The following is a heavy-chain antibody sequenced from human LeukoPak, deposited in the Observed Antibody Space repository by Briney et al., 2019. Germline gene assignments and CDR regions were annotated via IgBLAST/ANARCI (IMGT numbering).Heavy chain of an antibody. V-gene: IGHV3-21*01. CDR2: ISSSSSYI. D-gene: IGHD3-22*01. J-gene: IGHJ3*02. CDR3: ARVRDYYDSSGPDAFDI. CDR1: GFTFSTYS. Sequence: GGSLRLSCAASGFTFSTYSMNWVRQAPGKGLEWVSSISSSSSYIYYADSVRGRFTISRDNAKKSVYLQMNSLRAEDTAVYYCARVRDYYDSSGPDAFDIWGQGTMVTVSS.